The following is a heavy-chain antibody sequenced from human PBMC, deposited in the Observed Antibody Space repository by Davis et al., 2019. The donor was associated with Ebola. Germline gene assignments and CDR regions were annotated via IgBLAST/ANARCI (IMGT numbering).Heavy chain of an antibody. CDR1: GFTVSSNY. CDR3: AKGMSRSAYYAMDV. V-gene: IGHV3-53*01. J-gene: IGHJ6*02. Sequence: GESLKISCAASGFTVSSNYMSWVRQAPGKGLEWVSVIYSGGSTYYADSVKGRFTISRHNSKNTLYLQMYSLRAEDTAVYYCAKGMSRSAYYAMDVWGQGTTVTVSS. CDR2: IYSGGST. D-gene: IGHD2-8*01.